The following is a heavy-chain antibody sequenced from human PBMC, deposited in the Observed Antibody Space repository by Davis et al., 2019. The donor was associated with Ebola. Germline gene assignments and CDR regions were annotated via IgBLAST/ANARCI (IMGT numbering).Heavy chain of an antibody. J-gene: IGHJ4*02. CDR1: GYTFTSYA. V-gene: IGHV1-3*01. D-gene: IGHD3-9*01. Sequence: SVTVSCKASGYTFTSYAMHWVRQAPGQRLDWLGWINAGNGNTKYSQKFQGRVTITRDTSASTAYMEPSSLRSEDTAVYYCASLSGMRYFDWLLPDYWGQGTLVTVSS. CDR2: INAGNGNT. CDR3: ASLSGMRYFDWLLPDY.